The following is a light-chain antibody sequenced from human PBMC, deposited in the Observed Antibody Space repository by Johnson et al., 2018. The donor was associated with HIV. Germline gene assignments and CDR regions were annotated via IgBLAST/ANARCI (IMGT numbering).Light chain of an antibody. CDR3: GTWDSSLSAHYG. CDR2: ENN. J-gene: IGLJ1*01. CDR1: SSNIGNNY. Sequence: QSVLTQPPSVSAAPGQKVTISCSGSSSNIGNNYVSWYQQLPGTAPKLLIYENNKRPSGITDRFSGSKSGTSATLGITGLPTGDEADYYCGTWDSSLSAHYGFGTGTKVTVL. V-gene: IGLV1-51*02.